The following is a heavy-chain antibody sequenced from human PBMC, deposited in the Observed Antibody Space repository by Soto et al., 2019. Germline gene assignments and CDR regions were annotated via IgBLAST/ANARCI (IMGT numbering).Heavy chain of an antibody. V-gene: IGHV4-31*03. CDR2: IYYIGST. J-gene: IGHJ5*02. CDR3: ARSVFP. Sequence: QVQLQESGPGLVKPSQTLSLTCTVSGGSISSGGYYWNWIRQHPGKGLEWIGYIYYIGSTYYNPSLKSRVTTSLETSQNQFSLKLSSVTAAYTAVYYCARSVFPWGQGTLVTVSS. CDR1: GGSISSGGYY.